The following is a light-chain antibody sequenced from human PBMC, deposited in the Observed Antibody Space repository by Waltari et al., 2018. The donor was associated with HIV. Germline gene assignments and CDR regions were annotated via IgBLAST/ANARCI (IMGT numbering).Light chain of an antibody. J-gene: IGKJ4*01. CDR1: QDINKY. CDR3: QQYEKLPLT. Sequence: DIQMTQSPSSLSASVGDRVTITCQASQDINKYLNWYQQRLGKAPKLLIYDASNLQTGVPSRFSGAGSGTDFSFNIISLQPEDFATYYCQQYEKLPLTFGEGTRVEIK. V-gene: IGKV1-33*01. CDR2: DAS.